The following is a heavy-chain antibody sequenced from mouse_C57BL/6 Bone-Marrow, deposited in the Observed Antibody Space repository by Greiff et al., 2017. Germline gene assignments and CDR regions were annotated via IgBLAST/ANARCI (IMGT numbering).Heavy chain of an antibody. V-gene: IGHV1-39*01. CDR2: INPNYGTT. D-gene: IGHD1-1*01. CDR3: ARSLYYYGSSYRYFDV. J-gene: IGHJ1*03. Sequence: VQLKESGPELVKPGASVKISCKASGYSFTDYNMNWVKQSNGKSLEWIGVINPNYGTTSYNQKFKGKATLTVDQSSSTAYMQLNSLTSEDSAVYYVARSLYYYGSSYRYFDVWGTGTTVTVSS. CDR1: GYSFTDYN.